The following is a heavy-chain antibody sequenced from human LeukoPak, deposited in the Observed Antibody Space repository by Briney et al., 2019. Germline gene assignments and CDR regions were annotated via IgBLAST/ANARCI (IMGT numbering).Heavy chain of an antibody. J-gene: IGHJ5*02. Sequence: SEALSLTCTVSGGSISSSSYYWGWIRQPPGKGLEWIGSIYYSGSTYYNPSLKSRVTISVDTSKNQFSLKLSSVTAADTAVYYCASGYSYGWATNWFDPWGQGTLVTVSS. CDR2: IYYSGST. CDR3: ASGYSYGWATNWFDP. D-gene: IGHD5-18*01. CDR1: GGSISSSSYY. V-gene: IGHV4-39*07.